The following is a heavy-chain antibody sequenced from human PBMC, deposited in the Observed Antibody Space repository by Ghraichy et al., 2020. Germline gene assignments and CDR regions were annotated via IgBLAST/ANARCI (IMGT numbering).Heavy chain of an antibody. CDR1: GFTFSSYS. CDR2: ISSSSSYI. CDR3: ATTRGTTDYGMDV. D-gene: IGHD1-14*01. J-gene: IGHJ6*02. Sequence: LSLTCASSGFTFSSYSMNWVRQAPGKGLEWVSSISSSSSYIYYADSVKGRFTISRDNAKNSLYLQMNSLRAEDTAVYYCATTRGTTDYGMDVWGQGTTVTVSS. V-gene: IGHV3-21*01.